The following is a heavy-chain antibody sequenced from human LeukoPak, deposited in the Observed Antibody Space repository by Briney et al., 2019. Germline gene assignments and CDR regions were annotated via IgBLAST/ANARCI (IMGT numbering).Heavy chain of an antibody. CDR1: GFTVSSNY. D-gene: IGHD3-9*01. CDR3: AKDLRYFDWLPLDY. J-gene: IGHJ4*02. Sequence: GGSLRLSCAASGFTVSSNYMSWVRQAPGKGLEWVSIIYSGGSTYYADSVRGRFTISRDNSKNTLYLQMNSLRAEDTAVYYCAKDLRYFDWLPLDYWGQGTLVTVSS. CDR2: IYSGGST. V-gene: IGHV3-53*05.